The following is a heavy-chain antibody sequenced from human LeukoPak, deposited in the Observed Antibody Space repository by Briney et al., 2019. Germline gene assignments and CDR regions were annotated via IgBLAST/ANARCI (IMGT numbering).Heavy chain of an antibody. CDR2: IWYDGSNK. V-gene: IGHV3-33*01. Sequence: GGSLRLSCAASGFTFSSYGMHWVRQAPGKGLEWLAVIWYDGSNKYYADSVKGRFTISRDNSKNTLYLQMNSLKAEDTAVYYCARGMQQWLDYYFDYWGQGTLVTVSS. CDR1: GFTFSSYG. CDR3: ARGMQQWLDYYFDY. D-gene: IGHD6-19*01. J-gene: IGHJ4*02.